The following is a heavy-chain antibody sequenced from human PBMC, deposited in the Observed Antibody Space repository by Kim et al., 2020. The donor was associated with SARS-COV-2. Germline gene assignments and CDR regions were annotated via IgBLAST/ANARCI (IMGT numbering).Heavy chain of an antibody. V-gene: IGHV1-18*01. D-gene: IGHD2-15*01. Sequence: AQKLQGRVTMTTDTSTSTAYMELRSLRSDDTAVYYCARRARGNGGKKKDVWGQGTTVTVSS. CDR3: ARRARGNGGKKKDV. J-gene: IGHJ6*02.